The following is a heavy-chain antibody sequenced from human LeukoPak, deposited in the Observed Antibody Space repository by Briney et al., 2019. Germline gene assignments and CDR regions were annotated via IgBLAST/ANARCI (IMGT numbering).Heavy chain of an antibody. D-gene: IGHD3-16*02. J-gene: IGHJ5*02. Sequence: GGSLRLSCAASGFTFSSYSMNWVRQATGKGLEWVSSISSSSYIYYADSVKGRFTISRDNAKNSLYLQMNSLRAEDTAVYYCASAREWGLSRTWGQGTLVTVSS. CDR1: GFTFSSYS. V-gene: IGHV3-21*01. CDR3: ASAREWGLSRT. CDR2: ISSSSYI.